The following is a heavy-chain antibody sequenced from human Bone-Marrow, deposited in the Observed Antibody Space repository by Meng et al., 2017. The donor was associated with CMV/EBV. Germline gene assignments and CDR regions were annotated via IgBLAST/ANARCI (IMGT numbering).Heavy chain of an antibody. J-gene: IGHJ1*01. CDR1: GFTFSSYS. D-gene: IGHD1-26*01. V-gene: IGHV3-21*04. CDR3: ARVTERWDQQEVCDY. Sequence: GGSLRLSCAASGFTFSSYSMNWVRQAPGKGLEWVSSISSSSSYIYYADSVKGRFTISRDNAKNSLYLQMNSLRAEDTAVYYCARVTERWDQQEVCDYWGQGTLVTVSS. CDR2: ISSSSSYI.